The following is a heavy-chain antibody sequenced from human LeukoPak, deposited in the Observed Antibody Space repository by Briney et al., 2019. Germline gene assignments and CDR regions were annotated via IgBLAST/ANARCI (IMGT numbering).Heavy chain of an antibody. V-gene: IGHV3-23*01. D-gene: IGHD1-1*01. CDR1: GITFSSFA. CDR2: ISGSGDTT. Sequence: GGSLRLSCAASGITFSSFAMTWLRQAPGKGLEWVSVISGSGDTTYYADSVKGRFTTSRDNSKNTLYLQMDSLRVEDTAIYHCARESGGHDYWGQGTLVTVSS. CDR3: ARESGGHDY. J-gene: IGHJ4*02.